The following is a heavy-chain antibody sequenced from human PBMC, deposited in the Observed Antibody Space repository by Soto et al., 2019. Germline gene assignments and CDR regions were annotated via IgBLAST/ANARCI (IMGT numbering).Heavy chain of an antibody. V-gene: IGHV4-34*01. CDR3: ARGYSSSWYTDYYYYYGMDV. Sequence: SETLSLTCAVYGGSFSGYYWSWIRQPPGKGLEWIGEINHSGSTNYNPSLKSRVTISVDTSKNQFSLKLSSVTAADTAVYYCARGYSSSWYTDYYYYYGMDVWGQGTTVTVS. D-gene: IGHD6-13*01. CDR2: INHSGST. J-gene: IGHJ6*02. CDR1: GGSFSGYY.